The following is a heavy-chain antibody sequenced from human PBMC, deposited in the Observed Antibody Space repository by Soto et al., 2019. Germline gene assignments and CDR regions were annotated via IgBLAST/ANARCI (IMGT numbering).Heavy chain of an antibody. CDR3: ARALGVYCGGDCALDY. V-gene: IGHV3-33*01. D-gene: IGHD2-21*02. CDR1: GFTFSSYG. CDR2: IWYDGSNK. Sequence: QVQLVESGGGVVQPGRSLRLSCAASGFTFSSYGMHWVRQAPGKGLEWVAVIWYDGSNKYYADSVKGRFTISRDNSKNTLYLQMNSLRAEVTAVYYCARALGVYCGGDCALDYWGQGTLVTVSS. J-gene: IGHJ4*02.